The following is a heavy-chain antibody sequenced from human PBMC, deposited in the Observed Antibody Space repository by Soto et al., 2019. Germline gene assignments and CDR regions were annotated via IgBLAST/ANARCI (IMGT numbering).Heavy chain of an antibody. CDR1: GYTFTSYD. J-gene: IGHJ3*02. V-gene: IGHV1-8*01. D-gene: IGHD5-12*01. Sequence: QVQLVQSGAEVKKPGASVKVSCKASGYTFTSYDINWVRQATGQGLEWMGWMNPNSGNTGYAQKFQGSVTMTRNTSISTASMEMSSLRSEHTPVYFCARVPLRRRAFDIWGQGTMVTVSS. CDR3: ARVPLRRRAFDI. CDR2: MNPNSGNT.